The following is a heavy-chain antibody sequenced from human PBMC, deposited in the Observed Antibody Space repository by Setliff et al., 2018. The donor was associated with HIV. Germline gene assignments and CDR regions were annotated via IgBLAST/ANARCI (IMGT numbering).Heavy chain of an antibody. D-gene: IGHD2-2*01. Sequence: TLSLTCIVSGYSISSGYYWGWIRQPPGKGLEWIGTIYHSGSTYYNPSLKSRVTISVDTSKNQFSLNLSSVTAADTAVYYCARDFCSSTTCTNWFHPWGQGTLVTVSS. CDR1: GYSISSGYY. CDR2: IYHSGST. V-gene: IGHV4-38-2*02. J-gene: IGHJ5*02. CDR3: ARDFCSSTTCTNWFHP.